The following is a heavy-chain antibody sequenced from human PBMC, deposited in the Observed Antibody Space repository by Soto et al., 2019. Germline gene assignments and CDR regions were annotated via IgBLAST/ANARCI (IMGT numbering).Heavy chain of an antibody. D-gene: IGHD3-3*01. J-gene: IGHJ4*02. CDR1: GFSLTTSGVG. V-gene: IGHV2-5*02. CDR3: AHRVLRTVFGLVTTTAIYFDF. Sequence: QITLNESGPTVVRPTETLTLTCRFSGFSLTTSGVGVGCIRQSPGKAPEWLALIYWDEDKRYSASLKSRLTITTDTSKNKVVMTVSDLDPTDTATYYCAHRVLRTVFGLVTTTAIYFDFWGQGTPVAVSS. CDR2: IYWDEDK.